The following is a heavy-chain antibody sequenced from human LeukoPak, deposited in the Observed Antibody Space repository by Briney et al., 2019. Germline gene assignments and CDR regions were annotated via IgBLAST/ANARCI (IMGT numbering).Heavy chain of an antibody. Sequence: PSETLSLTSTVSGGSISSYYWSWIRQPPGKGLEWIGYTHYSGSTSYNPSLKSRVTISVDTSKNQFSLKLTSVTAADTAVYYCARGYSGSYGRFDYWGQGTLVTVSS. CDR1: GGSISSYY. CDR3: ARGYSGSYGRFDY. J-gene: IGHJ4*02. V-gene: IGHV4-59*01. D-gene: IGHD1-26*01. CDR2: THYSGST.